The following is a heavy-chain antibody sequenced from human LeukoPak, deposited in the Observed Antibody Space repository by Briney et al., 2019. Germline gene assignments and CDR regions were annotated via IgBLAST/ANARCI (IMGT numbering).Heavy chain of an antibody. Sequence: GESLKISCKTSVYTFTSYWIGCVRQTPGKGLECMGVIFPRDSDVMYSPSFQGQVTISAGKSTNTACLHWGSLKASDSAMYYCVKSLPGTLLRGYGMDVWGPGTTVTVS. V-gene: IGHV5-51*01. D-gene: IGHD3-10*01. CDR2: IFPRDSDV. J-gene: IGHJ6*02. CDR3: VKSLPGTLLRGYGMDV. CDR1: VYTFTSYW.